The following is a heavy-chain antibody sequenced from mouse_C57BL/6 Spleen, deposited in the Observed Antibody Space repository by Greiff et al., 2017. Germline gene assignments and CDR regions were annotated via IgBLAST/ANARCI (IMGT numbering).Heavy chain of an antibody. CDR2: ISYDGSN. D-gene: IGHD2-4*01. Sequence: VQLKESGPGLVKPSQSLSLTCSVTGYSITSGYYWNWIRQFPGNKLEWMGYISYDGSNNYNPSLKNRISITRDTSKNQFFLKLNSVTTEDTATYYCARDDDYDGYFDVWGTGTTVTVSS. J-gene: IGHJ1*03. CDR1: GYSITSGYY. V-gene: IGHV3-6*01. CDR3: ARDDDYDGYFDV.